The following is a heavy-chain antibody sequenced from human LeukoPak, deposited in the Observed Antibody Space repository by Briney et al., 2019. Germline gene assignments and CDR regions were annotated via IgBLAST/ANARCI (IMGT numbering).Heavy chain of an antibody. Sequence: GGSLRLSCAASGFTFSSYAMSWVRQAPGKGLEWVSAISGSGGRTYYADSVKGRFTISRDNAKNSLYLQMNSLRAEDTAVYYCASLTYYFDSSGYYPGYLQHWGQGTLVTVSS. D-gene: IGHD3-22*01. CDR2: ISGSGGRT. J-gene: IGHJ1*01. CDR3: ASLTYYFDSSGYYPGYLQH. V-gene: IGHV3-23*01. CDR1: GFTFSSYA.